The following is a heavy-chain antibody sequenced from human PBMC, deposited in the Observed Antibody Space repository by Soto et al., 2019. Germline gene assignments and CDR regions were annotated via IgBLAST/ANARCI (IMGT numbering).Heavy chain of an antibody. J-gene: IGHJ4*02. CDR1: GGSISTYY. V-gene: IGHV4-4*07. CDR3: ARGGMVIIPTATAFDY. CDR2: IYASGST. D-gene: IGHD2-2*01. Sequence: SETLSLTSTVSGGSISTYYCSWIRQPAGKGLEWIGRIYASGSTNYNPSLKSRVTMSVATSKNQFSLKLSSVTAADTAVYYCARGGMVIIPTATAFDYWGQGTLVTVSS.